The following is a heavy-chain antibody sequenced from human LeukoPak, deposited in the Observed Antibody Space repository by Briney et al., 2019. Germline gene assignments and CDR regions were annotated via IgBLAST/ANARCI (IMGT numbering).Heavy chain of an antibody. CDR1: EFTFSSYG. CDR2: IRYDGSNE. D-gene: IGHD2-2*01. Sequence: GGSLRLSCAESEFTFSSYGMHWVRQAPRKGLEWVAFIRYDGSNEYYADSVKGRFTISRDNSENTLYLQMESLRPEDTAVYFCAATYCSSTSCYALDYWGQGTLVTVSS. CDR3: AATYCSSTSCYALDY. J-gene: IGHJ4*02. V-gene: IGHV3-30*02.